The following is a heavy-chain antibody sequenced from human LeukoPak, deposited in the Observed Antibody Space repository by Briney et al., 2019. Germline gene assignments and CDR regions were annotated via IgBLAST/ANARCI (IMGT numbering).Heavy chain of an antibody. J-gene: IGHJ1*01. CDR1: GFTFNSYA. CDR2: ISGSGLST. Sequence: GGSLRLSRAVSGFTFNSYAMSWVRQAPGRGLDWVSAISGSGLSTYYADSVKGRFTISRDNSKNTLYLQMNSLRAEDTAVYYCEKVGQRYSHGYFQHWGQGTLVTVSS. D-gene: IGHD2-15*01. CDR3: EKVGQRYSHGYFQH. V-gene: IGHV3-23*01.